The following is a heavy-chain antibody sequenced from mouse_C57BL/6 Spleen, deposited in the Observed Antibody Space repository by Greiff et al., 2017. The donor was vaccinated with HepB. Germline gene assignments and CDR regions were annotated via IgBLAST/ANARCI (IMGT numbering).Heavy chain of an antibody. J-gene: IGHJ4*01. CDR2: ISSGGSYT. CDR1: GFTFSSYG. Sequence: EVKLVESGGDLVKPGGSLKLSCAASGFTFSSYGMSWVRQTPDKRLEWVATISSGGSYTYYPDSVKGRFTISRDNAKNTPYLQMSSLKSEDTAMYYCARHSTNTTDAKDYWGQGTSVTVSS. D-gene: IGHD1-1*01. V-gene: IGHV5-6*01. CDR3: ARHSTNTTDAKDY.